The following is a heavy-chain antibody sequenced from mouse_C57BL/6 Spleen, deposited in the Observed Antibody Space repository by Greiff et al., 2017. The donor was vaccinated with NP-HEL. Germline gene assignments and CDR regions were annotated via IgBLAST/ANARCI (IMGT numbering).Heavy chain of an antibody. CDR2: IYPGSGST. V-gene: IGHV1-55*01. D-gene: IGHD1-1*01. CDR3: ARGGLGSSLAY. J-gene: IGHJ3*01. Sequence: VQLQQPGAELVKPGASVKMSCKASGYTFTSYWITWVKQRPGQGLEWIGDIYPGSGSTNYNEKFKSKATLTVDTSSSTAYMQLSSLTSEDSGVYYCARGGLGSSLAYWGQGTLVTVSA. CDR1: GYTFTSYW.